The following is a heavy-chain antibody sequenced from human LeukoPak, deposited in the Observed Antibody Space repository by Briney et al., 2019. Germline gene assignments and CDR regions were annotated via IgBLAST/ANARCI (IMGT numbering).Heavy chain of an antibody. CDR1: GYTFTSYG. Sequence: ASVKVSCKASGYTFTSYGISWVRQAPGQGLEWMGWISAYNGNTNYAQKLQGRVTMTTDTSTSTAYMELRSLGSDDTAVYYCAADIDSSDEEPHNWFDPWGQGTLVTVSS. CDR2: ISAYNGNT. CDR3: AADIDSSDEEPHNWFDP. V-gene: IGHV1-18*01. D-gene: IGHD3-22*01. J-gene: IGHJ5*02.